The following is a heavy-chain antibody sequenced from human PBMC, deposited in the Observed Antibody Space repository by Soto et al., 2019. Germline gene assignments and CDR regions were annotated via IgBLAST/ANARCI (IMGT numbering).Heavy chain of an antibody. Sequence: EVQLLESGGDLVQPGGSLRLSCVASGITFGNRAMSWVRQAPGEGLEWVGRIKSKTDGGTTDYAAPVKGRFTISRDDSKNTLYLQMNSLKTEDTAVYYCTTEGDSAASDAFDIWGQGTMVTVSS. D-gene: IGHD2-15*01. CDR1: GITFGNRA. J-gene: IGHJ3*02. CDR2: IKSKTDGGTT. V-gene: IGHV3-15*01. CDR3: TTEGDSAASDAFDI.